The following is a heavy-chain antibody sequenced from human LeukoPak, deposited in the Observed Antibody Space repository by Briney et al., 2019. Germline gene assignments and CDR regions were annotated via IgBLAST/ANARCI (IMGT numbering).Heavy chain of an antibody. Sequence: SETLSLTCTLSGGSISSNSYYWSWIRQPPGKGLEWIGEINHSGSTNYNPSLKSRVTISVDTSKNQFSLKLSSVTAADTAVYYCARAARSFVDYWGQGTLVTVSS. CDR2: INHSGST. CDR1: GGSISSNSYY. CDR3: ARAARSFVDY. J-gene: IGHJ4*02. V-gene: IGHV4-39*07. D-gene: IGHD3-10*01.